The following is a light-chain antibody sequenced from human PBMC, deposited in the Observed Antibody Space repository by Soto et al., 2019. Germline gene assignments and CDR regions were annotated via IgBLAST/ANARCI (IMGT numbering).Light chain of an antibody. CDR3: QQYDISPWT. CDR2: DSY. CDR1: QSLSSNF. Sequence: EIVLTQSPATLSLSPGERYTLSCMASQSLSSNFLAWYQQKPGQPPRLLIYDSYTRATGFTDRFSGSGSGTDFTLTIIRLEPEDFAVYYCQQYDISPWTVGQGTKVDIK. J-gene: IGKJ1*01. V-gene: IGKV3-20*01.